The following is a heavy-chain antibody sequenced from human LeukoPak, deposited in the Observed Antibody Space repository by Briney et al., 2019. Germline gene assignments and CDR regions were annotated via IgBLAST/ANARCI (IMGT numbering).Heavy chain of an antibody. J-gene: IGHJ4*02. CDR2: VSATGYTT. CDR1: GFTFSSYG. Sequence: PGGSLRLSWVASGFTFSSYGMSWVRQAAGKGLEWVSYVSATGYTTSYADSVKGRFTIPRDNAKNTVFLQMNSLRAEDTAVYYCAKGAVCKPESSGYPPYFDYWGQGTLVTVSS. D-gene: IGHD3-22*01. V-gene: IGHV3-23*01. CDR3: AKGAVCKPESSGYPPYFDY.